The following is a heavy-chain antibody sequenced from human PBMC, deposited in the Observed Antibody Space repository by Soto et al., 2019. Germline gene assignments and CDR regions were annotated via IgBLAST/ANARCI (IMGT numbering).Heavy chain of an antibody. CDR2: TYYRSKWYY. D-gene: IGHD5-18*01. Sequence: SDTLSLTCAISGDSVSIKSAAWNWIRQSPSRGLEWLGRTYYRSKWYYDYADSVKSRITINSDTSKNQFSLQLNSVTPEDTAVYYCARDPGYSLDYWGQGTLVTVSS. V-gene: IGHV6-1*01. J-gene: IGHJ4*02. CDR1: GDSVSIKSAA. CDR3: ARDPGYSLDY.